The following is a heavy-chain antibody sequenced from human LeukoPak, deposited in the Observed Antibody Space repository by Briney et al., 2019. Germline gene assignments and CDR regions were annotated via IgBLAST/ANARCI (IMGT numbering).Heavy chain of an antibody. CDR3: ARVSSYYDSSGYYPFDY. D-gene: IGHD3-22*01. V-gene: IGHV3-21*05. CDR2: ISSSSSYI. Sequence: GGSLRLSCAASGFTFSSYSMNWVRQAPGKGLEWVSYISSSSSYIYYADSVKGRFTISRDNAKNSLYLQMNSLRAEDTAVYYCARVSSYYDSSGYYPFDYWGQGTLVTVSS. CDR1: GFTFSSYS. J-gene: IGHJ4*02.